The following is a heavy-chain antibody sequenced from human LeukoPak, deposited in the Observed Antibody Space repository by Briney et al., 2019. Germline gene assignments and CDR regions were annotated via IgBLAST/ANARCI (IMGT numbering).Heavy chain of an antibody. CDR2: ISGSGGST. CDR3: AKLPWGSYRYNPLDY. V-gene: IGHV3-23*01. J-gene: IGHJ4*02. CDR1: GFTFSSYA. D-gene: IGHD3-16*02. Sequence: SGGSLRLSCAASGFTFSSYAMSWVRQAPGKGLEWVSAISGSGGSTYYADSVKGRFTISRDNSKNTLYLQMNSLRAEDTAVYYCAKLPWGSYRYNPLDYWGQGTLVTVSS.